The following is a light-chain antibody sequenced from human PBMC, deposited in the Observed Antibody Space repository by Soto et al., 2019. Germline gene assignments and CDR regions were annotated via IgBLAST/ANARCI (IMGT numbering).Light chain of an antibody. CDR2: GAS. J-gene: IGKJ2*01. CDR3: QQYGSSPQT. CDR1: QSVSSSY. V-gene: IGKV3-20*01. Sequence: EIVLTQSPGTLSLSPGERATLSCRASQSVSSSYLAWYQQKPGQAPRLLIYGASRRATGIPDRFSGSGSGTDFTLTISRLEPEDIAVYYCQQYGSSPQTFGQGTKLDIK.